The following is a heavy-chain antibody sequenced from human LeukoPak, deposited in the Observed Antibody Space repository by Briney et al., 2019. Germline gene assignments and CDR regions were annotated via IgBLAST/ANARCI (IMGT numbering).Heavy chain of an antibody. V-gene: IGHV4-39*01. CDR2: IYYSGST. CDR3: ARRYSTGFDY. J-gene: IGHJ4*02. CDR1: GGSISSSSYY. D-gene: IGHD6-25*01. Sequence: SETLSLTCTVSGGSISSSSYYWGWIRQPPGEGLEWIGSIYYSGSTYYNPSLKSRVTISVDTSKNQFSLKLSSVTAADTAVYYCARRYSTGFDYWGQGTLVTVSS.